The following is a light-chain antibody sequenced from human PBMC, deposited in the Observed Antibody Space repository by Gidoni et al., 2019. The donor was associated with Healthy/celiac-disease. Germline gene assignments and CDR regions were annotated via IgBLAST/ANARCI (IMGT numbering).Light chain of an antibody. CDR2: AAS. V-gene: IGKV1-39*01. Sequence: DIQMTQSPSSLSASVGDRFTITCRASQSISSYLNWYQQKPGKAPKLLIYAASSLQSGVSSRFSGSGSGTDFTLTISSLQPEDFATYYCQQSYSTPPTFGQGTKVEIK. CDR1: QSISSY. J-gene: IGKJ1*01. CDR3: QQSYSTPPT.